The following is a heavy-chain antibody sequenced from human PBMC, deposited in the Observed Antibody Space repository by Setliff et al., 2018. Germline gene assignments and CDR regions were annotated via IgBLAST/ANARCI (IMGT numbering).Heavy chain of an antibody. V-gene: IGHV3-33*08. CDR2: IWDDGGNK. D-gene: IGHD2-15*01. CDR3: ARTCSGSGCYAGLES. J-gene: IGHJ4*02. Sequence: GSLRLSCAASGFTFSSYRMHWVRQAPGKGLEWVAVIWDDGGNKYHADSVKGRFTISRDNSKNTLYLQMNSLRPEDTAVYYCARTCSGSGCYAGLESWGQGTPVTVSS. CDR1: GFTFSSYR.